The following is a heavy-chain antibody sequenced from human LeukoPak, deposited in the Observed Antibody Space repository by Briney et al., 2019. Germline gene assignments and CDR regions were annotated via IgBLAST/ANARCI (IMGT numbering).Heavy chain of an antibody. CDR3: ARDQGYCSGGSCYPYYYYGMNV. Sequence: PSETLSLTCTVSGDSIRSVDYYWSWIRQPPGKGLEWIGYIHYSGSTSYIPSLESRVTISVDKSKNQFSLKLSSVTAADTAVYYCARDQGYCSGGSCYPYYYYGMNVWGQGTTVTVSS. V-gene: IGHV4-30-4*01. CDR1: GDSIRSVDYY. CDR2: IHYSGST. J-gene: IGHJ6*02. D-gene: IGHD2-15*01.